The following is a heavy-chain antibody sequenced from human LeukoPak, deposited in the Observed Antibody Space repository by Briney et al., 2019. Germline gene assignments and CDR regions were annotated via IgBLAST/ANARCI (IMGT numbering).Heavy chain of an antibody. V-gene: IGHV4-34*01. CDR2: INHSGST. D-gene: IGHD3-9*01. CDR3: ARGRDYDILTGHPGYYYYMDV. J-gene: IGHJ6*03. CDR1: GGSFSGYY. Sequence: PSETLSLTCAVYGGSFSGYYWSWIRQPPGKGLEWLGEINHSGSTNYNPSLKSRVTISVDTSKNQFSLKLSSVTAADTAVYYCARGRDYDILTGHPGYYYYMDVWGKGTTVTVSS.